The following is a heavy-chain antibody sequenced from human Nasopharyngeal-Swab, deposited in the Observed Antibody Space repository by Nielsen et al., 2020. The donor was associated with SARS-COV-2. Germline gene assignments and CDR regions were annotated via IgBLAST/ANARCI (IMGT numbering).Heavy chain of an antibody. D-gene: IGHD5-12*01. CDR3: ARERGGGYGDY. Sequence: WFLLPPGKGLQWISYRKSGKTVQEADAVRGRFTISRDNAKNSLYLQMNSLTAEDTAVYYCARERGGGYGDYWGQGTLVTVSS. V-gene: IGHV3-69-1*01. J-gene: IGHJ4*02. CDR2: RKSGKTV.